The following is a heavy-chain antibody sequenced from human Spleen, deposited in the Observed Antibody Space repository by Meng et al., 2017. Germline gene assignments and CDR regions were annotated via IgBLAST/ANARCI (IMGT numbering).Heavy chain of an antibody. CDR2: ISYDGSNK. CDR3: ARLGDYGGNLKVDDY. V-gene: IGHV3-30*01. Sequence: GGSLRLSCAASGFTFSSYAMHWVRQAPGKGLEWVAVISYDGSNKYYADSVKGRFTISRDNSKNTMYLQMNSLRAEDTAVYYCARLGDYGGNLKVDDYWGQGTLVTVSS. CDR1: GFTFSSYA. D-gene: IGHD4-23*01. J-gene: IGHJ4*02.